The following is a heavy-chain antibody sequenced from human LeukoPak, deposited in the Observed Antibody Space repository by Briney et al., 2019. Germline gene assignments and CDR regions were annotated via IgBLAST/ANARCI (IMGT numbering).Heavy chain of an antibody. CDR1: GFTFSSYS. V-gene: IGHV3-21*01. CDR3: ARDVNWNYCDY. CDR2: ISTSSIYI. J-gene: IGHJ4*01. D-gene: IGHD1-20*01. Sequence: GGSLRLSCAASGFTFSSYSMNWVRQAPGKGLEWVSFISTSSIYIYYADSVKGRFTISRDNAKNSLYLQMNSLRAEDTAVYYCARDVNWNYCDYWGHGTLVTVSS.